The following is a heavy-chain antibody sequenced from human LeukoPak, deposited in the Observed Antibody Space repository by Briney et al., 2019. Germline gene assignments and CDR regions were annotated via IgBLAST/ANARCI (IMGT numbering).Heavy chain of an antibody. V-gene: IGHV1-69*01. J-gene: IGHJ6*03. CDR2: IIPIFETS. CDR3: ARDATVRGPYGGHHFYSYMDV. D-gene: IGHD3-10*01. Sequence: SSVNVSCKTSGCTFSSYASSWVRQPPGQGLDWIGDIIPIFETSNYAQKFHGRVTITAEESATTSYMELSSMRSEDTAVYYCARDATVRGPYGGHHFYSYMDVWGKGTTVTISS. CDR1: GCTFSSYA.